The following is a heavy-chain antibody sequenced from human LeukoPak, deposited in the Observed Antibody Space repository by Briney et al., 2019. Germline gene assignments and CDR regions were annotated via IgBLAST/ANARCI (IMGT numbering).Heavy chain of an antibody. CDR3: AKSGGYGLIDY. CDR1: GASISGSGYY. V-gene: IGHV4-39*01. CDR2: IYYSGST. J-gene: IGHJ4*02. D-gene: IGHD1-26*01. Sequence: SETLSLTCAVSGASISGSGYYWGWIRQPPGKGLEWIGNIYYSGSTYYNASLQSRVTISIDTSKNQFSLRLNSVTAADTAMYYCAKSGGYGLIDYWGQGTLATVSS.